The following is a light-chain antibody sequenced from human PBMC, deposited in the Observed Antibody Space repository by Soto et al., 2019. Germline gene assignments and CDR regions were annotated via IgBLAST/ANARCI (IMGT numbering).Light chain of an antibody. CDR2: STS. V-gene: IGLV7-43*01. J-gene: IGLJ3*02. CDR3: LVFYGDGWV. CDR1: TGAVTSGYY. Sequence: QAVVTQEPSLTVSPGGTVTLTCASSTGAVTSGYYANWFQQKPGQAPRALIYSTSNKQSWTPARFSGSLLGGKAALTLSGGQAEDGAEYYRLVFYGDGWVFGGGTKLTVL.